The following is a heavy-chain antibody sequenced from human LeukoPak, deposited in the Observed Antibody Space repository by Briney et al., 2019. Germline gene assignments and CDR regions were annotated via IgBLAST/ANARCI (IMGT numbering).Heavy chain of an antibody. Sequence: SQTLSVTCAISGDSVSSNTPAWNWIRQSPSKGLEWLGRTYYRSKWYNDYAVSVRSRITINPDTAKNQFSLQLNSVTPEDTAVYYCARQQRGAFDYWGQGTLVTVSS. CDR2: TYYRSKWYN. V-gene: IGHV6-1*01. CDR1: GDSVSSNTPA. J-gene: IGHJ4*02. CDR3: ARQQRGAFDY. D-gene: IGHD6-13*01.